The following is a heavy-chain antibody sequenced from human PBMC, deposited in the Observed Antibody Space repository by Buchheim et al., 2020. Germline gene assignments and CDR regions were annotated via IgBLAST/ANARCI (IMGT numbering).Heavy chain of an antibody. J-gene: IGHJ2*01. V-gene: IGHV3-23*01. CDR2: ISGSGGST. CDR3: ARDLGVWGSYRPWYFDL. CDR1: GFTFSSYA. D-gene: IGHD3-16*02. Sequence: EVQLLESGGGLVQPGGSLRLSCAASGFTFSSYAMSWVRQAPGKGLEWVSAISGSGGSTYYADSVKGRFTISRDNAKNSLYLQMNSLRAEDTAVYYCARDLGVWGSYRPWYFDLWGRGTL.